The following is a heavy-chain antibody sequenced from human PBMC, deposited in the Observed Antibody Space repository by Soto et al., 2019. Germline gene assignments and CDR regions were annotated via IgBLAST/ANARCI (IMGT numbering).Heavy chain of an antibody. CDR1: QFTFSSHA. CDR3: AKGRSDDSSGYYYTLDF. D-gene: IGHD3-22*01. Sequence: EVQLLESGGGLVQPGGSLRLSCAAFQFTFSSHAMSWVRQAPGKGLDWVPVISGSGGTTYYAESVKGRFTISRDNSKNTLYLQMNSLRAEDTAIYYCAKGRSDDSSGYYYTLDFWGQGTLVTVSS. V-gene: IGHV3-23*01. J-gene: IGHJ4*02. CDR2: ISGSGGTT.